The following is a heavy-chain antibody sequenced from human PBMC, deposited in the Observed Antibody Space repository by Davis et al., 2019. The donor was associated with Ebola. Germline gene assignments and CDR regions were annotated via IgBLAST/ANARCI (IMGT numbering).Heavy chain of an antibody. D-gene: IGHD6-19*01. CDR2: IDYSGNT. Sequence: SETLSLTCTVSGASIRSTSYYWGWFRQPPGKALEWIGSIDYSGNTYYTPSLKSRVTMSVAMSKNQLSLRVRSVTAAATAVFYCVRHAGQWLLHYHFDYWGLGTLVTVSS. CDR3: VRHAGQWLLHYHFDY. CDR1: GASIRSTSYY. V-gene: IGHV4-39*01. J-gene: IGHJ4*01.